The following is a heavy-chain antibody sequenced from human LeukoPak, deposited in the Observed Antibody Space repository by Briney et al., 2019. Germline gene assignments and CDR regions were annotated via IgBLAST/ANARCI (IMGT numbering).Heavy chain of an antibody. CDR3: ARGGLLTYYYDSSGYLGDY. V-gene: IGHV3-33*01. J-gene: IGHJ4*02. D-gene: IGHD3-22*01. Sequence: GRSLRLSCAASGFTFSSYGMHWVRQAPGKGLEWVAVIWYDGSNKYYADSVKGRFTISRDNSKNTLYLQMNSLRAEDTAVYYCARGGLLTYYYDSSGYLGDYWGQGTLVTVSS. CDR2: IWYDGSNK. CDR1: GFTFSSYG.